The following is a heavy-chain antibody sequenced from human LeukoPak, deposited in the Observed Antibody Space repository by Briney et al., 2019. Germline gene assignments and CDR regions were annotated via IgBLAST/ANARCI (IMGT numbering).Heavy chain of an antibody. D-gene: IGHD2-15*01. Sequence: PGGSLRLSCAASGFTFSSYWMSWVRQAPGKGLEWVANIKQDGSEKYYVDSVKGRFTISRDNAKNSLYLQMNSLRAEDTAVYYCAKGPAPYCSGGSCYSPHWYFDLWGRGTLVTVSS. CDR2: IKQDGSEK. CDR3: AKGPAPYCSGGSCYSPHWYFDL. V-gene: IGHV3-7*01. J-gene: IGHJ2*01. CDR1: GFTFSSYW.